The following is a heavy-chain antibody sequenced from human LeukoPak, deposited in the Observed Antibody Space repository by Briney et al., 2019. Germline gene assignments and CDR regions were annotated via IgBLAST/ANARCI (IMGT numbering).Heavy chain of an antibody. Sequence: GGSLRLSCAASGFTFSSHGMHWVRQAPGKGLEWVAVIWYDGSDKYYADSVKGRFTISRDNSKNTLYLQMNSLRAGDTAVYYCARGDDSSGYYVYWGQGTLVTVSS. D-gene: IGHD3-22*01. CDR3: ARGDDSSGYYVY. V-gene: IGHV3-33*01. CDR2: IWYDGSDK. CDR1: GFTFSSHG. J-gene: IGHJ4*02.